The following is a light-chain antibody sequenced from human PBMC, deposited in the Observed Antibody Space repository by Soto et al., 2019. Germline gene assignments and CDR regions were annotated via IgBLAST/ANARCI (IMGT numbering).Light chain of an antibody. CDR2: DAS. J-gene: IGKJ1*01. V-gene: IGKV1-33*01. CDR3: QQYDNLPRWT. CDR1: QDISNY. Sequence: DIQMTQSPSSLSASVGDRVTITFQASQDISNYLNWYQQKPGKAPKLLIYDASNLETGVPSRFSGSGSGTDFTFTISSLQPEDIATYYCQQYDNLPRWTFGQGTKVDIK.